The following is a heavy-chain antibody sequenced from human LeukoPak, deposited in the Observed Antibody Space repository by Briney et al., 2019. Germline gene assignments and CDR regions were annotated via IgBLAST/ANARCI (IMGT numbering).Heavy chain of an antibody. CDR1: GGSISSSSYY. J-gene: IGHJ3*02. Sequence: PSETLSLTCTVSGGSISSSSYYCGWIRQPPGKGLEWIGSIYYSGSTYYNPSLKSRVTISVDTSKNQFSLKLSSVTAADTAVYYCARARSIPGCSSTSCYTYDAFDIWGQGTMVTVSS. V-gene: IGHV4-39*07. CDR2: IYYSGST. CDR3: ARARSIPGCSSTSCYTYDAFDI. D-gene: IGHD2-2*02.